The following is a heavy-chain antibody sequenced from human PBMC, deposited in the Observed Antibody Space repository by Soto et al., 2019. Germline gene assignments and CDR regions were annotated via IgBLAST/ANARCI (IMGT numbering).Heavy chain of an antibody. CDR3: ARVEYYDSSGYYYFDY. Sequence: SVKVSCKASGGTFSSYAISWVRQAPGQGLEWMGGIIPIFGTANYAQKFQGRVTITADESTSTAYMELSSLRSEDTAVYYCARVEYYDSSGYYYFDYWGQGTLVTVSS. CDR2: IIPIFGTA. CDR1: GGTFSSYA. J-gene: IGHJ4*02. D-gene: IGHD3-22*01. V-gene: IGHV1-69*13.